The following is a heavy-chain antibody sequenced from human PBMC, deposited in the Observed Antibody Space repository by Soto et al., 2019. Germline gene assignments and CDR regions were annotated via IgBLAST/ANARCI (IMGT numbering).Heavy chain of an antibody. J-gene: IGHJ5*02. CDR1: GGTFSSYA. CDR3: ARGAYCISTSCWNWFDP. CDR2: IIPIFGTA. D-gene: IGHD2-2*01. Sequence: QVQLVQSGAEVKKPGSSVKVSCKASGGTFSSYAISWVRQAPGQGLEWMGGIIPIFGTANYAQKFQGRVTITADESTSTAYMELSSLRSEDTAVYYCARGAYCISTSCWNWFDPWGQGTLVTVSS. V-gene: IGHV1-69*12.